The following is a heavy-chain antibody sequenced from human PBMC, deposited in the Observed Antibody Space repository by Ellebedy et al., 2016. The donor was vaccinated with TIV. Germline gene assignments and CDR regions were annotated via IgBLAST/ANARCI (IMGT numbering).Heavy chain of an antibody. CDR2: INADTGNT. CDR3: AREGYYDIMTGYSGNWFDP. Sequence: ASVKVSCXASGYPCTTHDIHWVRQAPGQSLEWMGWINADTGNTKYSQKFQGRVTIVRDTSATTAYMELRSLTSEDTAVYYCAREGYYDIMTGYSGNWFDPWGQGTLVTVSS. J-gene: IGHJ5*02. V-gene: IGHV1-3*01. D-gene: IGHD3-9*01. CDR1: GYPCTTHD.